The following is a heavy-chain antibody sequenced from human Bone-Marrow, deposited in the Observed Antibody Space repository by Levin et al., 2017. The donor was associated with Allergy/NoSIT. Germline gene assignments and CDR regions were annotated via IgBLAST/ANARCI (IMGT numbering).Heavy chain of an antibody. D-gene: IGHD4-23*01. CDR3: AREVTVTTVVTSPFDY. CDR2: INHSGST. V-gene: IGHV4-34*01. CDR1: GGSLSGYY. Sequence: SGGSLRLSCAVYGGSLSGYYWSWIRQPPGKGLEWIGEINHSGSTNYNPSLKSRVTMSLDTSNNQFSLKLNSVTAADMAVYYCAREVTVTTVVTSPFDYWGQGTLVTVS. J-gene: IGHJ4*02.